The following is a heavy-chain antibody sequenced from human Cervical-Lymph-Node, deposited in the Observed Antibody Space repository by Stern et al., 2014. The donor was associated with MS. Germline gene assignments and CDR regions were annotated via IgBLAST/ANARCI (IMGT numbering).Heavy chain of an antibody. Sequence: QDQLVQSGAEVKKPGDSVKVSCKASGYTFTSYVITWVRQAPGQGLEWMGWITTYNGNAAYAQRLQGRVTMTTDTSTSTAYMELRSLRSDDTAMYFCARMISTNWFDPWGQGTLVTVSS. CDR1: GYTFTSYV. J-gene: IGHJ5*02. V-gene: IGHV1-18*04. D-gene: IGHD3-22*01. CDR3: ARMISTNWFDP. CDR2: ITTYNGNA.